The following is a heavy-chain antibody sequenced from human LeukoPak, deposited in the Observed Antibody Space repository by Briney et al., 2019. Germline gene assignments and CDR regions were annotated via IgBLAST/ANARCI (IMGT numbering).Heavy chain of an antibody. Sequence: ASVKVSCKASGYTFTGYYMHWVRQAPGQGLEWMGRINPNSGGTNYAQKFQGRVTMTRDTSISTAYMELSRLRSDDTAVYYCAIGIAAAGAPIDYWGQGTLVTVSS. CDR1: GYTFTGYY. J-gene: IGHJ4*02. CDR3: AIGIAAAGAPIDY. V-gene: IGHV1-2*06. CDR2: INPNSGGT. D-gene: IGHD6-13*01.